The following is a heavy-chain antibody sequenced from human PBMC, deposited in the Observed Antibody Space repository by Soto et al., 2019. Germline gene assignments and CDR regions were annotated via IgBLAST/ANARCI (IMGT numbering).Heavy chain of an antibody. Sequence: QVQLVESGGGVVQPGRSLRLSCAASGFTFSSYGMHWVRQAPGKGLVWVAVIWYDGSNKYYADSVKGRFTISRDNSKNALYLQMNSLRAEDTAVYYCARVPLVVPAAMIDSWGQGTLVTVSS. CDR3: ARVPLVVPAAMIDS. J-gene: IGHJ4*02. V-gene: IGHV3-33*01. CDR1: GFTFSSYG. CDR2: IWYDGSNK. D-gene: IGHD2-2*01.